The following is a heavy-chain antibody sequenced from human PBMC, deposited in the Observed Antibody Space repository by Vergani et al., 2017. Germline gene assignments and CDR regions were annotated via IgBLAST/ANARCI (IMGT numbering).Heavy chain of an antibody. CDR3: ARDGAEAVPKEVYCSGGSCFNYYYGMDV. CDR1: GFTFSSYW. V-gene: IGHV3-74*01. CDR2: INSDGSST. Sequence: EVQLVESGGGLVQPGGSLRLSCAASGFTFSSYWMHWVRQAPGKGLVWVSRINSDGSSTSYADSVKGRFTISRDNAKNTLYLQMNSLRAEDTAVYYCARDGAEAVPKEVYCSGGSCFNYYYGMDVWGQGTTVTVSS. J-gene: IGHJ6*02. D-gene: IGHD2-15*01.